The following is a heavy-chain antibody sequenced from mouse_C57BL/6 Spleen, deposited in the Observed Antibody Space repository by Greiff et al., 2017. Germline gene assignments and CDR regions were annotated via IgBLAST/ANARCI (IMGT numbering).Heavy chain of an antibody. CDR1: GYAFSSSW. J-gene: IGHJ4*01. D-gene: IGHD1-1*01. Sequence: VNVVESGPELVKPGASVKISCKASGYAFSSSWMNWVKQRPGKGLEWIGRIYPGDGDTNYNGKFKGKATLTADKSSSTAYMQLSSLTSEDSAVYFCARGGSTVVANYYAMDYWGQGTSVTVSS. CDR3: ARGGSTVVANYYAMDY. CDR2: IYPGDGDT. V-gene: IGHV1-82*01.